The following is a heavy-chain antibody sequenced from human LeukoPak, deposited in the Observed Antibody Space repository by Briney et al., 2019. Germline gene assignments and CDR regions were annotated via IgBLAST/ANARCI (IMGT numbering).Heavy chain of an antibody. CDR1: GYTFTSYG. J-gene: IGHJ4*02. D-gene: IGHD1-26*01. CDR3: ARDPGELSFDY. CDR2: ISAYNGNT. V-gene: IGHV1-18*01. Sequence: ASVKVSCKASGYTFTSYGISWVRQAPGQGLEWMGWISAYNGNTNYAQKLQGRVTMTTDTSTSTAHMELRSLRSDDTAVYYCARDPGELSFDYWGQGTLVTASS.